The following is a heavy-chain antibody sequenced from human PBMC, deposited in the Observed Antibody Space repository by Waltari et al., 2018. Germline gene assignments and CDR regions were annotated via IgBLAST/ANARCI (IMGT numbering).Heavy chain of an antibody. D-gene: IGHD2-2*01. V-gene: IGHV3-23*04. CDR3: AKDQGYAGKDGDLRH. Sequence: EVQLVESEGGVVQPGGSLKLSCGVSGFRFSKYAMSWVRQAPGKGLEWVSGISGAGENSYYADSVKGRFTISRDNSKNILFLQMNSLRAEDTAVYYCAKDQGYAGKDGDLRHWGQGSLVSVSS. CDR1: GFRFSKYA. J-gene: IGHJ1*01. CDR2: ISGAGENS.